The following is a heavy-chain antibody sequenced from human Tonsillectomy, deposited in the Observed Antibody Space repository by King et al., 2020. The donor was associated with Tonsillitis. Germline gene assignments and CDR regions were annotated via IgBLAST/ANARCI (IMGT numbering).Heavy chain of an antibody. CDR3: ARTGYCSSTSCPFPLFDP. CDR1: GFTVSSNY. D-gene: IGHD2-2*01. V-gene: IGHV3-53*04. J-gene: IGHJ5*02. CDR2: IYSGGST. Sequence: VQLVESGGGLVQPGGSLRLSCAASGFTVSSNYMSWVRQAPGKGLEWVSVIYSGGSTYYADSVKGRFTISRHNSKNTLYLQMNSLRAEDTAEYYCARTGYCSSTSCPFPLFDPWGQGTLVTVSS.